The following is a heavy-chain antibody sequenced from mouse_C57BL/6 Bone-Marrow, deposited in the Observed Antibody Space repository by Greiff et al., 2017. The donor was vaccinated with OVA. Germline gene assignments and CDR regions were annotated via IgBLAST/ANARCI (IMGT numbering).Heavy chain of an antibody. CDR1: GYTFTSYG. V-gene: IGHV1-81*01. CDR2: IYPRSGNT. CDR3: AREGVYYDYDVGWYFDV. Sequence: QVQLQQSGAELARPGASVKLSCKASGYTFTSYGISWVKQRPGQGLEWIGEIYPRSGNTYYNEKFKGKATLTADKSSSTAYMELRSLTSEDSAVYFCAREGVYYDYDVGWYFDVWGTGTTVTVSS. D-gene: IGHD2-4*01. J-gene: IGHJ1*03.